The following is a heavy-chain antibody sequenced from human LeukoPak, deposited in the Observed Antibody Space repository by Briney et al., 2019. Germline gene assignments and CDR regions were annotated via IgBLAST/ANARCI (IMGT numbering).Heavy chain of an antibody. Sequence: PGGSLRLSCAASGFSFSDNYMSWIRQAPGKGLEWVSYISGSGSNIYYGDSVKGRFNISRDNSKNTLYLQMNSLRGEDTAVYYCAKGRWGLTINNFDIWGQGTMVSVSS. J-gene: IGHJ3*02. CDR2: ISGSGSNI. CDR1: GFSFSDNY. CDR3: AKGRWGLTINNFDI. V-gene: IGHV3-11*01. D-gene: IGHD3-9*01.